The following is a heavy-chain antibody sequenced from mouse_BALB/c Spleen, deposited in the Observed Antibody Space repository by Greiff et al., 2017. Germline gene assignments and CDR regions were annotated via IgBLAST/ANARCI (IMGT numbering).Heavy chain of an antibody. D-gene: IGHD2-14*01. V-gene: IGHV5-4*02. J-gene: IGHJ2*01. CDR2: ISDGGSYT. CDR1: GFTFSDYY. Sequence: EVQGVESGGGLVKPGGSLKLSCAASGFTFSDYYMYWVRQTPEKRLEWVATISDGGSYTYYPDSVKGRFTISRDNAKNNLYLQMSSLKSEDTAMYYCARGDYRYDVGFDYWGQGTTLTVSS. CDR3: ARGDYRYDVGFDY.